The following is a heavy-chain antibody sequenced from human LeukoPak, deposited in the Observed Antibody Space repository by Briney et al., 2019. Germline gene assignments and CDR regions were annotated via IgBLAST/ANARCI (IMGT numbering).Heavy chain of an antibody. CDR2: IYTSGTT. J-gene: IGHJ4*02. D-gene: IGHD3-10*01. V-gene: IGHV4-4*07. CDR3: VREITMAVILD. Sequence: SSETLSLTCTVSGGSISSYYWSWIRQPAGKGLEWIGRIYTSGTTYYSPSLRSRLIMSVETSNNQFSLKLTSVTAADTAVYYCVREITMAVILDRGQGTLVTVSS. CDR1: GGSISSYY.